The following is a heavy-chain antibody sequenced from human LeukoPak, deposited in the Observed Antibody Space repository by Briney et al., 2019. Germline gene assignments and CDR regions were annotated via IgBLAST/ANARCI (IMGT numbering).Heavy chain of an antibody. CDR1: GYTLTELS. CDR2: FDPVDGET. Sequence: GASVKVSCKVSGYTLTELSMHWVRQAPGNGLEWRGGFDPVDGETIYAQKFQGRVTMTEDTSTDTAYMELNSLRSEDTAVYYCATVSRLLCGYVNYYFDYWGQDTLVTVSS. V-gene: IGHV1-24*01. CDR3: ATVSRLLCGYVNYYFDY. J-gene: IGHJ4*02. D-gene: IGHD3-16*01.